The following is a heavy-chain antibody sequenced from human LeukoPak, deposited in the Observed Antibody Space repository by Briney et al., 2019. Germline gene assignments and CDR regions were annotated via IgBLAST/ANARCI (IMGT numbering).Heavy chain of an antibody. V-gene: IGHV4-4*09. CDR2: IYTSGST. CDR3: ARHGPTDYDFWSGRMGGGLDY. CDR1: GGSISSYY. Sequence: SETLSLTCTVSGGSISSYYWSWIRQPPGKGLEWIGYIYTSGSTNYNPSLKSRVTISVDTSKNQFSLKLSSVTAADTAVYYCARHGPTDYDFWSGRMGGGLDYWGQGTLVTVSS. J-gene: IGHJ4*02. D-gene: IGHD3-3*01.